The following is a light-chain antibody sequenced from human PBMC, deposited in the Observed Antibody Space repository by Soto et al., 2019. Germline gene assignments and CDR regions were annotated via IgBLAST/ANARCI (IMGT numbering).Light chain of an antibody. Sequence: EIVMTQSRATLSVSPGERATLSCRASQSVSSNLAWYQQKPGQAPRLLIYGASTRATGIPARCSGSGSGTEFTLTISSLQSEDFAVYYCQQYNNWPSITFGQGTRLEIK. CDR1: QSVSSN. J-gene: IGKJ5*01. V-gene: IGKV3-15*01. CDR3: QQYNNWPSIT. CDR2: GAS.